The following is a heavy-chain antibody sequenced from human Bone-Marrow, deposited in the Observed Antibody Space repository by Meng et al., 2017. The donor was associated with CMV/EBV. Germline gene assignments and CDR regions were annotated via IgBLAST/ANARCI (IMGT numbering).Heavy chain of an antibody. CDR1: GGPIKNPNYY. V-gene: IGHV4-31*03. Sequence: SETLSLTCTVSGGPIKNPNYYWSWNRHQPGKGLDWLGYSYYTGAYYNPSLASRIFISLDSSNNRYSLTLRDVTAADTALYFCARVRGSGSEDYWGPGTLVTVSS. CDR2: SYYTGA. CDR3: ARVRGSGSEDY. J-gene: IGHJ4*02. D-gene: IGHD3-10*01.